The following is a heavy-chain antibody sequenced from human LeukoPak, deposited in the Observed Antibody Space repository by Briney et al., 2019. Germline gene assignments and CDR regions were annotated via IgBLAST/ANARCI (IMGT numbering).Heavy chain of an antibody. CDR2: MNPNSGNT. D-gene: IGHD2-2*01. J-gene: IGHJ4*02. CDR1: GYTFTSYD. V-gene: IGHV1-8*01. CDR3: ARFYCSSTSCYRCFDY. Sequence: ASVKVSCKASGYTFTSYDINWVRQATGQGLEWMGWMNPNSGNTGYAQKFQGRVTMTRNTSISTAYMELSSLRSEDTAVYYCARFYCSSTSCYRCFDYWGQGTLVTVSS.